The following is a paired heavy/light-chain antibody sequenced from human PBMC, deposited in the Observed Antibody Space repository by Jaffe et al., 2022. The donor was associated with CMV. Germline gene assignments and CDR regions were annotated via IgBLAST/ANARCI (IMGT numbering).Light chain of an antibody. J-gene: IGLJ3*02. Sequence: QSVLTQPPSASGPPGQRVSISCSGSTSNIGSNPVNWYQQLPGTAPKLLIYSNYQRPSGVPDRFSGSGSGTSASLAISGLQSEDEADYYCAAWDDSLDGWVFGGGTKLTVL. V-gene: IGLV1-44*01. CDR1: TSNIGSNP. CDR3: AAWDDSLDGWV. CDR2: SNY.
Heavy chain of an antibody. J-gene: IGHJ4*02. CDR2: VGGSGKA. CDR1: GFTFSSYA. D-gene: IGHD5-12*01. CDR3: AKGGGYSYVTNFDY. V-gene: IGHV3-23*01. Sequence: EVQLLESGGGLVQPGGSLRVSCAASGFTFSSYAMDWVRRAPGKGLEWVSGVGGSGKAYYADSVKGRFTVSRDNSKNTLYLQMNNLRAEDTAVYYCAKGGGYSYVTNFDYWGQGTLVTVSS.